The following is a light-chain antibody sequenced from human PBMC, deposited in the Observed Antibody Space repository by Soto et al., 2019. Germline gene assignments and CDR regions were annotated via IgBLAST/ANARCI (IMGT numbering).Light chain of an antibody. V-gene: IGKV3-15*01. Sequence: EVVMTQSPATLSVSPGERATLSCGASQSINSNLAWYQQKPGQAPRLLIYGASTRATGIPARFSGSDSGTGFTLTITGLQSEDLAVYFCQQYNKWPPTFGQGTKVEIK. J-gene: IGKJ1*01. CDR2: GAS. CDR3: QQYNKWPPT. CDR1: QSINSN.